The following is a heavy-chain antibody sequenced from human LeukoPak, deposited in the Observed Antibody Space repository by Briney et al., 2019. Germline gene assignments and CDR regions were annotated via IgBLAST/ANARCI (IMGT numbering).Heavy chain of an antibody. D-gene: IGHD3-10*01. Sequence: GGSLRLSCAAPGFTFSSYGMSWVRQAPGKGLEWVSAISGSGGRTYYTDSVKGRFTISRDNSKNTLYLQMNSLRAEDTAVYYCAKAGRGGAITMVRGVKGDYYYMDVWGKGTTVTVSS. CDR3: AKAGRGGAITMVRGVKGDYYYMDV. V-gene: IGHV3-23*01. J-gene: IGHJ6*03. CDR1: GFTFSSYG. CDR2: ISGSGGRT.